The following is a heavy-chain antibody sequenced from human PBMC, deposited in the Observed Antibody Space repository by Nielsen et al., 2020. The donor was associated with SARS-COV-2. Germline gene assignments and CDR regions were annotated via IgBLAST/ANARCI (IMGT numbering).Heavy chain of an antibody. CDR2: IYYSGST. Sequence: WIRQPPGKGLEWIGYIYYSGSTNYNPSLKSRVTISVDTSKNQFSLKLSSVTAADTAVYYCARGRRSNYVGGRYGWFDPWGQGTLVTVSS. J-gene: IGHJ5*02. CDR3: ARGRRSNYVGGRYGWFDP. D-gene: IGHD4-11*01. V-gene: IGHV4-59*12.